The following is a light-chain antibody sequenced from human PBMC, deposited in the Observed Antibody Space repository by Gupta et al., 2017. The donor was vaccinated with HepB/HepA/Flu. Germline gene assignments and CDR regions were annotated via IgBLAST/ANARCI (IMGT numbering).Light chain of an antibody. CDR2: LNSDGSH. CDR3: QTWGAGIRV. CDR1: SGHSRYS. V-gene: IGLV4-69*01. Sequence: QLVLTHSPSASASLGASVKLTCTLSSGHSRYSIAWHQQQPEKGPRYLMKLNSDGSHTKGDGIPDRVSGSSSGAARYLTISSLQSEDEADYYCQTWGAGIRVFGGGTKLTVL. J-gene: IGLJ3*02.